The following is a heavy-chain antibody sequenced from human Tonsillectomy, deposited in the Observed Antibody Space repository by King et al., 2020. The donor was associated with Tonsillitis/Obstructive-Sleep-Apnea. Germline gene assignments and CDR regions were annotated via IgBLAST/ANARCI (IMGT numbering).Heavy chain of an antibody. D-gene: IGHD1/OR15-1a*01. Sequence: VQLVESGGGLVQPGGSLRLSCAASGFTFSSYAMSWVRQAPGKGLEWVSANSGSGGSTYYADSVKGRFTISRDNSKNTLYLQMNSLRAEDTAVYYCPPPPIGNNHFDYWGPGTLVTVSP. CDR2: NSGSGGST. J-gene: IGHJ4*02. CDR3: PPPPIGNNHFDY. V-gene: IGHV3-23*04. CDR1: GFTFSSYA.